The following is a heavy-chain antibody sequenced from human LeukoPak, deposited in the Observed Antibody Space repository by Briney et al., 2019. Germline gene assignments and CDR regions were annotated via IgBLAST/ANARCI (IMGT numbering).Heavy chain of an antibody. CDR1: GFTFSSYA. Sequence: GRSLRLSCAASGFTFSSYAMHWVRQAPGKGLEWVAVISYDGSNKYYADSVKGRFTISRDNSKNTLYLQMNSLRAEDTAVYYCAGNYYDSSGSLDYWGQGTLVTVSS. J-gene: IGHJ4*02. CDR3: AGNYYDSSGSLDY. D-gene: IGHD3-22*01. CDR2: ISYDGSNK. V-gene: IGHV3-30*04.